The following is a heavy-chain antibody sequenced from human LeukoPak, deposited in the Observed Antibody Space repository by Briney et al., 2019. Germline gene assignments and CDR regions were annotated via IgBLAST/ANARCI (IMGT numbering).Heavy chain of an antibody. CDR3: ARGPAAAGYAFDI. V-gene: IGHV4-34*01. Sequence: SETLSLTCAVHGGSFSGYYWSWIRQPPGKGLEWIGEINHSGSTNYNPSLKSRVTISVDTSKNQFSLKLSSVTAADTAVYYCARGPAAAGYAFDIWGQGTMVTVSS. J-gene: IGHJ3*02. CDR2: INHSGST. D-gene: IGHD6-13*01. CDR1: GGSFSGYY.